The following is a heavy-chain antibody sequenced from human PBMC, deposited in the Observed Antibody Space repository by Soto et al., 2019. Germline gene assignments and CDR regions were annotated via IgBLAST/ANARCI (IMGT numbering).Heavy chain of an antibody. D-gene: IGHD2-15*01. CDR2: FDPEDGET. V-gene: IGHV1-24*01. CDR3: ATRYPVVVAATVGRAFDI. J-gene: IGHJ3*02. Sequence: ASVKVSCKVSGYTLTELSMHWVRQAPGKGLEWMGGFDPEDGETIYAQKFQGRVTMTEDTSTDTAYMELSSLRSEDTAVYYCATRYPVVVAATVGRAFDIWGQGTMVTVSS. CDR1: GYTLTELS.